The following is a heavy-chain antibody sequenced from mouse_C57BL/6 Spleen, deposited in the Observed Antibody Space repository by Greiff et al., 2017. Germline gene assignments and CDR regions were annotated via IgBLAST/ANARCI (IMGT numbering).Heavy chain of an antibody. CDR1: GYTFTGYW. V-gene: IGHV1-59*01. D-gene: IGHD1-1*01. CDR3: ARGSSDFDY. J-gene: IGHJ2*01. CDR2: IDPSDSYT. Sequence: QVHVKQPGAELVRPGTSVKLSCKASGYTFTGYWMHWVKQRPGQGLEWIGVIDPSDSYTNYNQKFKGKATLTVDTSSGTAYMQLSSLTSEDSAVDYCARGSSDFDYWGQGTTVTVSS.